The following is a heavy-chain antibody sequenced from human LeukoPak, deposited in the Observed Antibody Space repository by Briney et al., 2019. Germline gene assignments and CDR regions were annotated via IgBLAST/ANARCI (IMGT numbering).Heavy chain of an antibody. J-gene: IGHJ4*02. Sequence: ASVKVSCKASGYTFTSYDMHWVRQAPGQGLEWMGIINPSGDSTSYAQKFQGRVTMSRDTSTSTVYMELSSLRSEDTAVYYCASVLHCGADCYSVRYFFDYWGQGTLVTVSS. V-gene: IGHV1-46*01. CDR1: GYTFTSYD. D-gene: IGHD2-21*02. CDR2: INPSGDST. CDR3: ASVLHCGADCYSVRYFFDY.